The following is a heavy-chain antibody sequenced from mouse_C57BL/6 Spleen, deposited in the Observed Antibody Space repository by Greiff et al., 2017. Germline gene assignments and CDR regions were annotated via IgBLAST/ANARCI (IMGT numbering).Heavy chain of an antibody. CDR3: ARGTTMVKGYFDV. V-gene: IGHV1-76*01. Sequence: QVQLQQSGAELVRPGASVKLSCKASGYTFTDYYINWVKQRPGQGLEWIARIYPGSGNTYYNEKFKGKATLTAEKSSSTAYMQLSSLTSEDSAVYFCARGTTMVKGYFDVWGTGTTVTVAS. J-gene: IGHJ1*03. CDR2: IYPGSGNT. CDR1: GYTFTDYY. D-gene: IGHD2-1*01.